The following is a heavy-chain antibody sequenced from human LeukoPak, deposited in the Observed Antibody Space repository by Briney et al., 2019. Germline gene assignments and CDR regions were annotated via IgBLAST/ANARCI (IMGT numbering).Heavy chain of an antibody. Sequence: SETLSLTCTVSGYSISSGYYWSWIRQPPGKGLEWIGEINHSGSTNYNPSLKSRVTISVDTSKNQFSLKLSSVTAADTAVYYCATSLREGDYYDSSGGGFDYWGQGTLVTVSS. CDR1: GYSISSGYY. CDR2: INHSGST. D-gene: IGHD3-22*01. J-gene: IGHJ4*02. CDR3: ATSLREGDYYDSSGGGFDY. V-gene: IGHV4-38-2*02.